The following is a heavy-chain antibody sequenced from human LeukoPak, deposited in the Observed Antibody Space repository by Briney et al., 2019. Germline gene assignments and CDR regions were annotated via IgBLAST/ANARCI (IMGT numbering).Heavy chain of an antibody. Sequence: SETLSLTCTVSGGSISNKYWSWIRQPPGKGLEWIGYIYYSWSTNYNPSLKSPVTILVDTSKNQFSLKLSSVTAADTAVYFWARDWGVEGRPGYMDVWGKGTTVTVSS. CDR3: ARDWGVEGRPGYMDV. D-gene: IGHD6-6*01. CDR1: GGSISNKY. CDR2: IYYSWST. J-gene: IGHJ6*03. V-gene: IGHV4-59*01.